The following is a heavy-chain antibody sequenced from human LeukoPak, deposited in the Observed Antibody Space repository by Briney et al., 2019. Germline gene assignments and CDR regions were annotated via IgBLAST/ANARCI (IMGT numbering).Heavy chain of an antibody. CDR2: IYTSGST. V-gene: IGHV4-4*07. CDR3: ARVRAPVATIAFDI. J-gene: IGHJ3*02. D-gene: IGHD5-12*01. CDR1: GGSISSYY. Sequence: SETLSLTCTVSGGSISSYYCRWIRQPAGKRLEWIGRIYTSGSTNYNPSLKSRVTMSVDTSKNQFSLKLSSVTAADTAVYYCARVRAPVATIAFDICGQGAMVTVSS.